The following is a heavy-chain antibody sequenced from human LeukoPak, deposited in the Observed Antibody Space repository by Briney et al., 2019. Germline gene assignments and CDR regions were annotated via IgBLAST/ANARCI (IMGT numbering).Heavy chain of an antibody. CDR1: GGTSSNYA. V-gene: IGHV1-69*05. D-gene: IGHD3-22*01. Sequence: ASVKVSCKASGGTSSNYAISWVRQAPGQGLEWMGGIIPIFGTANYAQKFQGRVTMTRDTSTSTVYMELSSLRSEDTAVYYCARGRNYYDSSRYYYEGDAFDIWGQGTMVTVSS. CDR3: ARGRNYYDSSRYYYEGDAFDI. J-gene: IGHJ3*02. CDR2: IIPIFGTA.